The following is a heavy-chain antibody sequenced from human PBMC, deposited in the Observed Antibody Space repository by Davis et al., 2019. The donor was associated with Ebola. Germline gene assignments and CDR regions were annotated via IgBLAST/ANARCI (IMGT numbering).Heavy chain of an antibody. CDR3: AKDISPAAAGTYYYYGMDV. V-gene: IGHV3-9*01. CDR1: GFTFNDYA. Sequence: PGGSLRLSCAASGFTFNDYAMHWVRQAPGKGLEWVSTISWNSGSIGYADSVTGRFAISRDNAKNSLYLQMNSLRAEDTALYYCAKDISPAAAGTYYYYGMDVWGQGTTVTVSS. J-gene: IGHJ6*02. D-gene: IGHD6-13*01. CDR2: ISWNSGSI.